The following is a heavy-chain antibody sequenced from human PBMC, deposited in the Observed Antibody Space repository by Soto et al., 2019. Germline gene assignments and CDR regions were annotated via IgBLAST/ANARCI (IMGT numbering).Heavy chain of an antibody. CDR1: GGSISSSSYY. CDR3: ARRDLMVYAGRSAFDI. CDR2: IYYSGST. J-gene: IGHJ3*02. D-gene: IGHD2-8*01. V-gene: IGHV4-39*01. Sequence: SETLSLTCTVSGGSISSSSYYWGWIRQPPGKGLEWIGSIYYSGSTYYNPSLKSRVTISVDTSKNQFSLKLSSVTAADTAVYYCARRDLMVYAGRSAFDIWGQGTMVTVSS.